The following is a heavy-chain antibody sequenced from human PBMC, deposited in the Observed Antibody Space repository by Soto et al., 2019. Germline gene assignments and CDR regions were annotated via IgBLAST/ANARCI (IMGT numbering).Heavy chain of an antibody. CDR1: GYTFTSYY. CDR3: ARVDGSGSYYYYGMDV. J-gene: IGHJ6*02. D-gene: IGHD3-10*01. CDR2: INPSGGST. Sequence: GASVKVSCKASGYTFTSYYMHWVRQAPGQGLEWMGIINPSGGSTSYAQKFQGRVTMTRDTSTSTVYMELSSLRSEDTAVYYCARVDGSGSYYYYGMDVWGQGTTVTVSS. V-gene: IGHV1-46*01.